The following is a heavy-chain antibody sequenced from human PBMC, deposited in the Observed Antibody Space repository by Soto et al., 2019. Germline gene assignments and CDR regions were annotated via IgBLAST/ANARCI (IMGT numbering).Heavy chain of an antibody. J-gene: IGHJ6*02. Sequence: EVQLVESGGGLVKPGGSVRLSCVASGLMYSSYSMSWVRQAPGKGLEWVAFISLSGSQINYAASVEGRFTISRDNAKNALYMQMNTVRVENTAIYYCARVSAWGGGTCSAVHQYYGMDVWGPGTTVTGSS. V-gene: IGHV3-21*01. CDR2: ISLSGSQI. CDR1: GLMYSSYS. D-gene: IGHD2-15*01. CDR3: ARVSAWGGGTCSAVHQYYGMDV.